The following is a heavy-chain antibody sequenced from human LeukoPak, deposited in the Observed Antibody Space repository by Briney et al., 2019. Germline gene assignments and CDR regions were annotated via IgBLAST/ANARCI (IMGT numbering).Heavy chain of an antibody. D-gene: IGHD2-15*01. J-gene: IGHJ1*01. CDR2: ISYDGSNK. CDR3: ASPGYCSGSSCYSGYFQH. Sequence: TGGSLRLSCAASGFTFSSYAMHWVRQAPGKGLEWVAVISYDGSNKYYADSVKGRFTISRDSSKNTLYLQMNSLRAEDTAVYYCASPGYCSGSSCYSGYFQHWGQGTLVTVSS. CDR1: GFTFSSYA. V-gene: IGHV3-30*14.